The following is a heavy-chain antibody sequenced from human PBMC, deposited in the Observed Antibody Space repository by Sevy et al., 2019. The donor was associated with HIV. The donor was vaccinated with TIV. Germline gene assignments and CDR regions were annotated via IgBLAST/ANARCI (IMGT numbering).Heavy chain of an antibody. V-gene: IGHV1-8*01. CDR3: ARDPSGNYLTPHYRDYYGLDV. J-gene: IGHJ6*02. CDR1: GYTFSSHD. D-gene: IGHD1-7*01. Sequence: ASVKVSCKTSGYTFSSHDINWARQAPGQGLEWMGWMNPNNGNTGYVQKFQDRVTMTRDSSIATAYMELRGLTSDDTAVYYCARDPSGNYLTPHYRDYYGLDVWGQGTAVTVSS. CDR2: MNPNNGNT.